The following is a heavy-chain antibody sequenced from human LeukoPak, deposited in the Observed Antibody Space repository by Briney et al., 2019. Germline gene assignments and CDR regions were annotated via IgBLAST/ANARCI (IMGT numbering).Heavy chain of an antibody. CDR2: ISTYSGNT. Sequence: ASVKVSCKASGYTFTSYGISWVRQAPGQGLEWVGWISTYSGNTKYAQKFQGRVTTTTDTSTSTAYMELRSLRSDDTAVYFCATDTTGGSYCDNWGQGSLVTVSS. D-gene: IGHD1-26*01. V-gene: IGHV1-18*01. CDR1: GYTFTSYG. CDR3: ATDTTGGSYCDN. J-gene: IGHJ4*02.